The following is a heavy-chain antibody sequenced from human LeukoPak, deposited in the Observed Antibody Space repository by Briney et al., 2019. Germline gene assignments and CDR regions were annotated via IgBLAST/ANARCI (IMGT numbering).Heavy chain of an antibody. CDR1: GGSFSGYY. V-gene: IGHV4-34*01. CDR2: INHSGGT. D-gene: IGHD2-15*01. Sequence: SETLSLTCAVYGGSFSGYYWSWIRQPPGKGLEWIGEINHSGGTNYNPSLKSRVTISVDTSKNQFSLKLSSVTAADTAVYYCARGLGVVVAATYFDYWGQGTLVTVSS. CDR3: ARGLGVVVAATYFDY. J-gene: IGHJ4*02.